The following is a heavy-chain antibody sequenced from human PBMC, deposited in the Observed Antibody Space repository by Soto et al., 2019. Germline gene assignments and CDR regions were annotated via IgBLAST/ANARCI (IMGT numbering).Heavy chain of an antibody. V-gene: IGHV1-18*01. CDR3: ARQEYSVSSRDY. CDR2: IRTYNDNT. Sequence: QVQLVQSEAEVKKPGASVKVSCKASGYTFTTYGISWVRQAPGQGLEWMGWIRTYNDNTNYAQNLQGRVTMTTDTSTSTAYMELTSLRSDNTAFYYCARQEYSVSSRDYWGQGTLVTVSS. CDR1: GYTFTTYG. J-gene: IGHJ4*02. D-gene: IGHD6-6*01.